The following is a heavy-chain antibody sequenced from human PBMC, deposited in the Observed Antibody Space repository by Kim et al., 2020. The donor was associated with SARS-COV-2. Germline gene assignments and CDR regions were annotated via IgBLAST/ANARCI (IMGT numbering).Heavy chain of an antibody. V-gene: IGHV3-23*01. CDR1: GITLSSYV. CDR2: SLSGGTT. J-gene: IGHJ5*01. CDR3: GKGWFDF. Sequence: GGSLRLSCAVSGITLSSYVMSWARQAPGKGLEWVSSLSGGTTYYADSVKGRFTISRDDSKNTLYLQMNSLRAEDTAVYYCGKGWFDFWGQGTLGTVSS.